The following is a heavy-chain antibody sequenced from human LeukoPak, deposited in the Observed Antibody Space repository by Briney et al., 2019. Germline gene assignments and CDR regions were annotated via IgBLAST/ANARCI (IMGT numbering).Heavy chain of an antibody. CDR3: ARGSRVLGYSSGYSQRYYFDY. D-gene: IGHD6-19*01. CDR1: GYTFTSYY. V-gene: IGHV1-46*01. CDR2: INPSGGST. Sequence: ASVKVSCKASGYTFTSYYMHWVRQAPGQGLEWMGIINPSGGSTSYARKFQGRVTTTRDTSTSTVYMELSSLRSEDTAVYYCARGSRVLGYSSGYSQRYYFDYWGQGTLVTVSS. J-gene: IGHJ4*02.